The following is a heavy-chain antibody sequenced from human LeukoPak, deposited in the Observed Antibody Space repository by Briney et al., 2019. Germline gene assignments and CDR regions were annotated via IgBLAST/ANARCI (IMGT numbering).Heavy chain of an antibody. J-gene: IGHJ3*02. V-gene: IGHV3-72*01. CDR2: TRNKANSYTT. CDR1: GFTFSDHY. D-gene: IGHD3-22*01. Sequence: GGSLRLSCAASGFTFSDHYMDWVRQAPGKGLEWVGRTRNKANSYTTEYAASVKGRFTISRDDSKNSLYLQMNSLKTEDTAVYYCAMAAYYYGSSGYYGKAAFDIWSQGTMVTVSS. CDR3: AMAAYYYGSSGYYGKAAFDI.